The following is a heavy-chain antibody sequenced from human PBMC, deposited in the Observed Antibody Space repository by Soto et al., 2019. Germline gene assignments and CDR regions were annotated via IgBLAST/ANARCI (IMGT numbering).Heavy chain of an antibody. D-gene: IGHD4-17*01. CDR2: ISSSSSTI. Sequence: EVQLVESGGGLVQPGGSLRLSCAASGFTFSSYSMNWVRQAPGKGLEWVSYISSSSSTIYYADSVKGRFTISRDNAKNSLYLQMNSLRAEDTAVYYCARLNDYGDYVLDYWGQGTLVTVSS. J-gene: IGHJ4*02. V-gene: IGHV3-48*01. CDR1: GFTFSSYS. CDR3: ARLNDYGDYVLDY.